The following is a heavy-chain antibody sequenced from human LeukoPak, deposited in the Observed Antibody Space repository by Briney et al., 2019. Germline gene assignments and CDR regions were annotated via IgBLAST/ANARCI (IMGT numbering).Heavy chain of an antibody. J-gene: IGHJ4*02. CDR1: GFSFDDYG. CDR2: ISGSGGST. V-gene: IGHV3-23*01. D-gene: IGHD3-22*01. Sequence: AGGSLRLSCAASGFSFDDYGMSWVRQAPGKGLEWVSAISGSGGSTYYADSVKGRFTISRDNAKNSLYLQMNSLRAEDTAVYYCARDPNYYDSPSESYNDYWGQGTLVTVSS. CDR3: ARDPNYYDSPSESYNDY.